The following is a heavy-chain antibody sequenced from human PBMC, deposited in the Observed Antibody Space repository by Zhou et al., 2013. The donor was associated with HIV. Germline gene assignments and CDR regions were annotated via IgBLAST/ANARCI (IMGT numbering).Heavy chain of an antibody. J-gene: IGHJ3*02. V-gene: IGHV1-69*04. CDR1: GGSFNSYP. CDR3: ARDHWAAAGDAFDI. Sequence: QVQLVQSGAEVKKPGSSVKVSCKASGGSFNSYPISWVRQAPGQGFEWMGRITPLVGITQYAQKFQARVTFTADESTSTAYMELSSLRSEDTAVYYCARDHWAAAGDAFDIWGQGTMVTVSS. D-gene: IGHD6-13*01. CDR2: ITPLVGIT.